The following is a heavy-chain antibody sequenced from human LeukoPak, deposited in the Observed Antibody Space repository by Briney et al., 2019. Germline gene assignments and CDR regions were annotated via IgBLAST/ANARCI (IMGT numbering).Heavy chain of an antibody. CDR3: ARESDTDCSSTSCPGFDI. V-gene: IGHV3-48*03. J-gene: IGHJ3*02. CDR2: ISSSGSTI. D-gene: IGHD2-2*01. CDR1: GFTFSSYE. Sequence: PGGSLRLSCAASGFTFSSYEMNWVRQAPGKGLEWVSYISSSGSTIYYADSVKGRFTISRDNAKNSLYLQMNSLRAEDTAVYYCARESDTDCSSTSCPGFDIWGQGTMVTVSS.